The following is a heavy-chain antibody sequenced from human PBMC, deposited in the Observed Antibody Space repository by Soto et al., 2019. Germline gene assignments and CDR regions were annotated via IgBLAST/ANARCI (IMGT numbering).Heavy chain of an antibody. CDR2: TNPNSGGT. Sequence: ASVKVSCKASGYTFTGYYMHWVRQAPGQGLEWMGWTNPNSGGTNYAQKFQGWVTMTRDTSISTAYMELSRLRSDDTAVYYCARSEEMATNYFDYWGQGTLVTVSS. CDR1: GYTFTGYY. D-gene: IGHD5-12*01. CDR3: ARSEEMATNYFDY. J-gene: IGHJ4*02. V-gene: IGHV1-2*04.